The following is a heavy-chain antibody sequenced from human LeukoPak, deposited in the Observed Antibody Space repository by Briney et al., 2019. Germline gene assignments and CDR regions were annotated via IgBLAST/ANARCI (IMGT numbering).Heavy chain of an antibody. J-gene: IGHJ4*02. V-gene: IGHV1-2*02. D-gene: IGHD6-13*01. CDR3: AILDRSIDY. CDR1: GYSFTGYY. Sequence: ASVKVSCTASGYSFTGYYIHWVRQAPGQGVEWMGWINPNSGGTKYAQKFQGRLTMTRDTSINTAYMEVNRLRSDDTAVYYCAILDRSIDYWGQGTLVTVSS. CDR2: INPNSGGT.